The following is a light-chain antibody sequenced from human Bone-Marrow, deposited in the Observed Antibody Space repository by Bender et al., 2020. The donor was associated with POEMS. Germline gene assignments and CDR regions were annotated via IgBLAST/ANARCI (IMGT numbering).Light chain of an antibody. V-gene: IGLV1-44*01. J-gene: IGLJ3*02. CDR1: SSNIGAHA. CDR2: SSH. CDR3: AVWDDSLNGWV. Sequence: QSVLTQPPSASGTPGQRVTISCSGGSSNIGAHAVNWYQHLPGTAPKLLIYSSHRRPSEVPDRFSGSTSGTSASLAISGLQSEDGADYYCAVWDDSLNGWVFGGGTKLTVL.